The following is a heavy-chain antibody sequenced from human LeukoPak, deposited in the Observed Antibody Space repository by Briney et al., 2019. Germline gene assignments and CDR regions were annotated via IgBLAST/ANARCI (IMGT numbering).Heavy chain of an antibody. V-gene: IGHV3-23*01. CDR3: ARDRSRLGTVTTSDY. J-gene: IGHJ4*02. CDR2: ISGSGGST. CDR1: GFTFSSYA. D-gene: IGHD4-17*01. Sequence: GGSLRLSCAASGFTFSSYAMSWVRQAPGKGLEWVSAISGSGGSTYYADSVKGRFTIPRDNSKNTLYLQMNSLRAEDTAVYYCARDRSRLGTVTTSDYWGQGTLVTVSS.